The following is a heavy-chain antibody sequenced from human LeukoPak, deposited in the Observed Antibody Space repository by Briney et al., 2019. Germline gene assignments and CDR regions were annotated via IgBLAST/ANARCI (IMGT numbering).Heavy chain of an antibody. J-gene: IGHJ4*02. CDR1: GFTFSSYW. CDR2: IKEDGSEK. Sequence: AGGSLRLSCAASGFTFSSYWMSWVRQAPGKGLEWVANIKEDGSEKYYVDSVKGRFTISRDNAKNSLYLQMNSLRAEDTAVYYCAKGGSIAARDRFDYWGQGTLVTVSS. V-gene: IGHV3-7*03. CDR3: AKGGSIAARDRFDY. D-gene: IGHD6-6*01.